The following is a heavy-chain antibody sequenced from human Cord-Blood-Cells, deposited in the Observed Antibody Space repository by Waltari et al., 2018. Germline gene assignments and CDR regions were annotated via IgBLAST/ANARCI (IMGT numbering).Heavy chain of an antibody. D-gene: IGHD6-6*01. Sequence: QVQLMLPGAELTTPGSAVQVSCKDSGDAVSSYVIIWVLQAPGQGLEWMGGIIPIFGTANYAQKFQGRVTITADESTSTAYMELSSLRSEDTAVYYCARAQGSSSFLGDYWGQGTQVTVSS. J-gene: IGHJ4*02. CDR2: IIPIFGTA. CDR1: GDAVSSYV. CDR3: ARAQGSSSFLGDY. V-gene: IGHV1-69*01.